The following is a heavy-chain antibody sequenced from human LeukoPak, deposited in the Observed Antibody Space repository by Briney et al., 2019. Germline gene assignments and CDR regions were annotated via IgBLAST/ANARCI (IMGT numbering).Heavy chain of an antibody. J-gene: IGHJ6*03. D-gene: IGHD2-15*01. CDR1: GGSISSSSYY. CDR2: IHYSGST. CDR3: ARGGPPGYCSGGSCRKNSYMDV. Sequence: PSETLSLTCTVSGGSISSSSYYWAWIRQPPGKGLEWIGSIHYSGSTNYNPSLKSRVTISVDTSKNQFSLKLSSVTAADTAVYYCARGGPPGYCSGGSCRKNSYMDVWGKGTTVTVSS. V-gene: IGHV4-39*07.